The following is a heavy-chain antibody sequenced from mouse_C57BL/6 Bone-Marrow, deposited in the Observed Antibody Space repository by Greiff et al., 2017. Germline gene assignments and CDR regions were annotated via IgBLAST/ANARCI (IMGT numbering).Heavy chain of an antibody. CDR3: ARKRRREENYFDD. J-gene: IGHJ2*01. V-gene: IGHV1-81*01. Sequence: VQLQQSGAELARPGASVKLSCKASGYTFTSYGISWVKQRTGQGLEWIGGIYPRSGNTYYNEKFKGKATLTADKSSSTAYMELRSLTSEDSAVYFCARKRRREENYFDDWGQGTTLTVSS. CDR2: IYPRSGNT. CDR1: GYTFTSYG.